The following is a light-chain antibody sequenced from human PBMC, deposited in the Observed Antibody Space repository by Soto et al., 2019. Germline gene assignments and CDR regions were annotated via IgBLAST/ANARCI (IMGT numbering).Light chain of an antibody. CDR3: SSYTTSVTYV. V-gene: IGLV2-14*01. Sequence: QSALTQPASVSGSPGQSITISCTGTSSDVGAYNSVSWYQQHPGKAPKLINYDVSTRPSVISDRFSGAKSGNTASLTISGLQAEDESDYYCSSYTTSVTYVFGTGTKLTVL. J-gene: IGLJ1*01. CDR2: DVS. CDR1: SSDVGAYNS.